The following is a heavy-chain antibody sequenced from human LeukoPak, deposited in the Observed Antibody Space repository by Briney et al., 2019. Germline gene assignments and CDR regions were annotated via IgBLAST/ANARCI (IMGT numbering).Heavy chain of an antibody. CDR1: GYTFTGYY. V-gene: IGHV1-2*02. J-gene: IGHJ4*02. D-gene: IGHD3-9*01. CDR3: ARTRYFAWLFPPDY. CDR2: INPNSGGT. Sequence: ASVKVSCKASGYTFTGYYMHWVRQAPGQGLEWMGWINPNSGGTNYAQKFQGRVTMTRDTSISTAYMELSRLRSDDTAVYYCARTRYFAWLFPPDYWGQGTLVTVSS.